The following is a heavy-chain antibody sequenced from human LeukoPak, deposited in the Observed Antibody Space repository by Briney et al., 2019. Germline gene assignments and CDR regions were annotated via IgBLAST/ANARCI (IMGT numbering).Heavy chain of an antibody. V-gene: IGHV4-59*01. J-gene: IGHJ4*02. CDR1: GGSISSYY. Sequence: SETLSLTCTVSGGSISSYYWSWIRQPPGKGLEWIGYIYYSGSTNYNPSLKSRVTISVDTSKNQFSLKLSSVTAADTAVYYCARVVPQWPAIDYWGQGTLVTVSS. CDR2: IYYSGST. D-gene: IGHD6-19*01. CDR3: ARVVPQWPAIDY.